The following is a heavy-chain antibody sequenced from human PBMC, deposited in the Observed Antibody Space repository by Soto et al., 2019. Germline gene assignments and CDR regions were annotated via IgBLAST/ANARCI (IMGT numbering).Heavy chain of an antibody. CDR3: ARAYSYYGSGSPTLDY. Sequence: QVQLVQSGAEVKKPGASVKVSCKASGYTFTSYGISWVRQAPGQGLEWMGWISAYNGNTNYAQKLQGRVTMTTDTSTSTAYMELRCLRSDDTAVYYCARAYSYYGSGSPTLDYWGQGTLVTVSS. CDR2: ISAYNGNT. V-gene: IGHV1-18*01. D-gene: IGHD3-10*01. CDR1: GYTFTSYG. J-gene: IGHJ4*02.